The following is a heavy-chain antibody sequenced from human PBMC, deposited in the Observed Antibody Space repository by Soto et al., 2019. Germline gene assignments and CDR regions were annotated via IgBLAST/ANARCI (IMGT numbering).Heavy chain of an antibody. CDR2: IYSKFVYT. CDR1: GYTFTSYD. CDR3: VRGRVMITFGVVIVIDY. V-gene: IGHV1-8*01. D-gene: IGHD3-16*02. Sequence: ASVQVSCKASGYTFTSYDINWVRQATGQGLEWLGCIYSKFVYTDYAQKFHDSVTLTGNFSLTTAYMELSSLSSEDTAVYYCVRGRVMITFGVVIVIDYWGQGSPVTV. J-gene: IGHJ4*02.